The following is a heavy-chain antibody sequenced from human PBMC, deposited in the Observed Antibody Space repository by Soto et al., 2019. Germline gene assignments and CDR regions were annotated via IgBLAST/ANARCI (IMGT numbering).Heavy chain of an antibody. Sequence: QVQLVQSGAEVKKPGASVKVSCKASGYTFTSYAMHWVRQAPGQRLEWMGWINAGNGNTKYSEKFQRRVTITRDTSASTAYMELSSLRSEDTAVYYCARDLKGGIYSWLLYFFDYWGQGTLVTVSS. V-gene: IGHV1-3*01. CDR1: GYTFTSYA. CDR2: INAGNGNT. D-gene: IGHD2-21*01. J-gene: IGHJ4*02. CDR3: ARDLKGGIYSWLLYFFDY.